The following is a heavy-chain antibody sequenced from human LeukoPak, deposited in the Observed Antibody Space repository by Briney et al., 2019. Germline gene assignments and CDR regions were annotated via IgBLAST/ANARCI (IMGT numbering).Heavy chain of an antibody. Sequence: ASVKVSCKASGYTFTFYYIYWVRQAPGQGLEWMGIINPSGGSTSYAQKFQGRVTMTRDMSTSTVYMELSSLRSEDTAVYYCARGCCSGGSHSYYYYMDVWGKGTTVTISS. CDR1: GYTFTFYY. J-gene: IGHJ6*03. CDR3: ARGCCSGGSHSYYYYMDV. CDR2: INPSGGST. V-gene: IGHV1-46*01. D-gene: IGHD2-15*01.